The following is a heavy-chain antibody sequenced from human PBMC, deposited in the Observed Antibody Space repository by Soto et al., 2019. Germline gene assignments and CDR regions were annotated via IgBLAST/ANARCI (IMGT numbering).Heavy chain of an antibody. J-gene: IGHJ6*02. CDR3: ARGNYDFWTAPNYRFTYGMDV. D-gene: IGHD3-3*01. CDR1: GYTFTSYA. V-gene: IGHV1-3*01. Sequence: ASVKVSCKASGYTFTSYAMHWVRQAPGQRLEWMGWINAGNGNTKYSQKFQGRVTITRDTSASTAYMELSSLRSEDTAVYYCARGNYDFWTAPNYRFTYGMDVWGQGTTVTVSS. CDR2: INAGNGNT.